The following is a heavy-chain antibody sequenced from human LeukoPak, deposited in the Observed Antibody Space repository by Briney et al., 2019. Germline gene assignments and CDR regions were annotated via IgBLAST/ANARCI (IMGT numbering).Heavy chain of an antibody. V-gene: IGHV4-59*01. CDR2: IYYSGST. Sequence: SETLSLTCTVSGGSISSYYWSWIRRPPGKGLEWIGYIYYSGSTNYNPSLKSRVTISVDTSKNQFSLKLSSVTAADTALYYCARSRGYFDYWGQGTLVTVSS. D-gene: IGHD6-13*01. CDR3: ARSRGYFDY. J-gene: IGHJ4*02. CDR1: GGSISSYY.